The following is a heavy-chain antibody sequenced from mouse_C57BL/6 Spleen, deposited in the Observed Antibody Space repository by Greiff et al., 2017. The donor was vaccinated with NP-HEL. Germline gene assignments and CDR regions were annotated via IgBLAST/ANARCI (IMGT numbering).Heavy chain of an antibody. J-gene: IGHJ3*01. V-gene: IGHV1-61*01. CDR3: ARERAQAPFAY. D-gene: IGHD3-2*02. CDR2: IYPSDSET. CDR1: GYTFTSYW. Sequence: QVQLKQPGAELVRPGSSVKLSCKASGYTFTSYWMDWVKQRPGQGLEWIGNIYPSDSETHYNQKFKDKATLTVDKSSSTAYMQLSSLTSEDSAVYYCARERAQAPFAYWGQGTLVTVAA.